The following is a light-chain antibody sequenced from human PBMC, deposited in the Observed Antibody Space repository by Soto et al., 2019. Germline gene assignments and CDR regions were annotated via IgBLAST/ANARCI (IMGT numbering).Light chain of an antibody. V-gene: IGKV3-20*01. CDR2: RTS. J-gene: IGKJ4*01. CDR1: QSVGSSV. Sequence: EIVLTQSPDTLYLSPGERATLSCRASQSVGSSVLAWYQQKPGQAPMLLIYRTSTRATGIPDRFTGSGSATNFTLPVSRLEPDDFAVYYCQQYENSPLTFGGGTKVEIK. CDR3: QQYENSPLT.